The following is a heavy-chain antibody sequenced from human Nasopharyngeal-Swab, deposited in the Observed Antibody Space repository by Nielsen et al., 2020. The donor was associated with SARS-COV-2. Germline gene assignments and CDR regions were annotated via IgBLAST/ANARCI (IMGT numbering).Heavy chain of an antibody. CDR3: ARDLAGSSAYCGGDCYLNDY. D-gene: IGHD2-21*02. CDR1: GFTFSSYS. Sequence: GESLKISCAASGFTFSSYSMNWVRQAPGKGLEWVSSISSSSSYIYYADSVKGRFTTSRDNAKNSLYLQMNSLRAEDTAVYYCARDLAGSSAYCGGDCYLNDYWGQGTPVTVSS. CDR2: ISSSSSYI. V-gene: IGHV3-21*01. J-gene: IGHJ4*02.